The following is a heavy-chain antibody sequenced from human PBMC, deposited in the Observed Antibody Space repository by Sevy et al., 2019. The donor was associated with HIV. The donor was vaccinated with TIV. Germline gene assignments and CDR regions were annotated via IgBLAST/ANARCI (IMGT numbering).Heavy chain of an antibody. CDR2: ISGSGGST. CDR1: GFTFSSYA. D-gene: IGHD3-22*01. Sequence: RGYLRLSCAASGFTFSSYAMSWVRQAPGKGLEWVSAISGSGGSTYYADSVKGRFTISRDNSKNTLYLQMNSLRAEDTAVYYCTKGVSSGYYSGFDPWGQGTLVTVSS. CDR3: TKGVSSGYYSGFDP. V-gene: IGHV3-23*01. J-gene: IGHJ5*02.